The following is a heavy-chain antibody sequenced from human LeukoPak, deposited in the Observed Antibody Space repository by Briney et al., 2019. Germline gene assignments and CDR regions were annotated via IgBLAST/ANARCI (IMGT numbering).Heavy chain of an antibody. D-gene: IGHD3-3*01. CDR1: GFTFSTYS. J-gene: IGHJ4*02. CDR2: IGISSTTK. V-gene: IGHV3-48*04. CDR3: ARQESDGSGFPYYFDY. Sequence: GGSLRLSCAASGFTFSTYSMNWVRQAPGKGLEWVSYIGISSTTKFYADSVKGRFTISRDNAKNSLYLEMDSLRAEDTAVYYCARQESDGSGFPYYFDYWGQGTLVTVSS.